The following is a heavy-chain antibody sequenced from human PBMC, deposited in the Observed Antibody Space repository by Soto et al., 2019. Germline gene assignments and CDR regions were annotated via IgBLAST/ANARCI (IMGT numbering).Heavy chain of an antibody. CDR1: GGSISSGGYY. CDR2: IYYSGST. Sequence: SETLSLTCTVSGGSISSGGYYWSWIRQHPGKGLEWIGYIYYSGSTYYNPSLKSRVTISVDTSQNQFSLKLSSVTAADTAVYYCARERFTYYYDSSGYSVRGQGTLVIVSS. J-gene: IGHJ4*02. D-gene: IGHD3-22*01. CDR3: ARERFTYYYDSSGYSV. V-gene: IGHV4-31*03.